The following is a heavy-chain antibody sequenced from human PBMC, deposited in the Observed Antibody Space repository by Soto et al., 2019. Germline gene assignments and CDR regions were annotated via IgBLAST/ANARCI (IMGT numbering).Heavy chain of an antibody. CDR2: MNPNSGNT. V-gene: IGHV1-8*01. Sequence: GASVKVSCKASGYTFTSYDINWVRQATGQGLEWMGWMNPNSGNTGYAQKFQGRVTMTRNTSISTAYMELSSLRSEDTAVYYCARGVGGYSGYGGFDFDYWGQGTLVTVSS. CDR1: GYTFTSYD. D-gene: IGHD5-12*01. CDR3: ARGVGGYSGYGGFDFDY. J-gene: IGHJ4*02.